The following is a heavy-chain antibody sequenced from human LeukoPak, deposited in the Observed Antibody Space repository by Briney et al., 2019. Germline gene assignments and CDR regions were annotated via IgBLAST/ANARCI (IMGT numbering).Heavy chain of an antibody. Sequence: PSETLSLTCTVSGGSISSYYWSWIRQPPGKGLEWIGYIYYSGSTNYNPSLKSRVTISVDTSKNQFSLKLSSVTAAGTAVYYCARVHWEGWLQFDYWGQGTLVTVSS. D-gene: IGHD5-24*01. CDR1: GGSISSYY. J-gene: IGHJ4*02. CDR3: ARVHWEGWLQFDY. V-gene: IGHV4-59*01. CDR2: IYYSGST.